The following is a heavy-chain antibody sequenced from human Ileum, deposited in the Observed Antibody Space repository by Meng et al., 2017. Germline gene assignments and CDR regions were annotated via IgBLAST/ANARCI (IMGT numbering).Heavy chain of an antibody. V-gene: IGHV4-31*03. CDR2: FYFSGST. Sequence: QGPLQESGPGLVQPSQTLSLTCTVSGESISSGDHYWTWSRQHPGKGLEWIGYFYFSGSTYYNPSLKSRVSISVDTSKNQFSLRMSSVTAADTAVYYCARYYYDSSGVTWFDPWGQGTLVTVSS. D-gene: IGHD3-22*01. J-gene: IGHJ5*02. CDR3: ARYYYDSSGVTWFDP. CDR1: GESISSGDHY.